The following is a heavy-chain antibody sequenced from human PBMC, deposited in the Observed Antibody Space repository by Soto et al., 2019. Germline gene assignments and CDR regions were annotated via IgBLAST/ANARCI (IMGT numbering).Heavy chain of an antibody. J-gene: IGHJ4*02. CDR1: GGTFSSYP. CDR2: TNGNLGTG. Sequence: QVQLVQSGAEVKRPGSSVKVSCKASGGTFSSYPISWGRQAPGQGLEWMGGTNGNLGTGNYAQKVRGRLTITTDISTTTANMELSRLTSEDTAVYYCAMRDSHGYCRYFDKCGQGTLVTVSS. CDR3: AMRDSHGYCRYFDK. D-gene: IGHD4-17*01. V-gene: IGHV1-69*06.